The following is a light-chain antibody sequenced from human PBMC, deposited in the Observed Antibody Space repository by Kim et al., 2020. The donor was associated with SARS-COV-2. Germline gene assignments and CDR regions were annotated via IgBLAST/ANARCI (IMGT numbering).Light chain of an antibody. CDR3: QQANNFPYT. CDR1: QGVSSR. Sequence: SASVGDRVTITCRASQGVSSRVAWYQQTPGKAPRLLIYAANNLQSGVPSRFSGSGYGTDFTLTISSLQPEDFATYYCQQANNFPYTFGKGPSWRS. V-gene: IGKV1-12*01. CDR2: AAN. J-gene: IGKJ2*01.